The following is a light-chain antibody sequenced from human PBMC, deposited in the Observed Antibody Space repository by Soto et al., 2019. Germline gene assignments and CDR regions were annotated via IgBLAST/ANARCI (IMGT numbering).Light chain of an antibody. CDR3: QVWALTTSHPV. Sequence: SYELTQPPSVSVAPGQTATITCGGNDIGGKSVHWYQQRPGQAPVVVVYDDTDRPSGIPERFSGSNFGGTATLTISRVEVGDEAEYHCQVWALTTSHPVFGPGTKLTVL. CDR2: DDT. CDR1: DIGGKS. J-gene: IGLJ1*01. V-gene: IGLV3-21*02.